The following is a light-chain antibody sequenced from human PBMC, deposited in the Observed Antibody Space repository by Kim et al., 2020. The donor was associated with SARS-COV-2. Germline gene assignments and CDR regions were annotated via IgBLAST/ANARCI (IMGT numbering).Light chain of an antibody. V-gene: IGKV3-11*01. CDR1: QSVSSY. CDR2: DAS. J-gene: IGKJ2*01. CDR3: QQRSNWPRT. Sequence: EIVLTQSPATLSLSPGERATLSCRASQSVSSYLAWYQQKPGQAPRLLIYDASNRATGIPARFSGSGSGTDFTLTISSLVPEDFAVYYCQQRSNWPRTFGQGTKLEI.